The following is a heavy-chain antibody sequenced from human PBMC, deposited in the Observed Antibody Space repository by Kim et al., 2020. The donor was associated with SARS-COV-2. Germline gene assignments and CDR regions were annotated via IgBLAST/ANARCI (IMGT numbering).Heavy chain of an antibody. Sequence: GGSLRLSCAASRFTFSSYSMNWVRQAPGKGLEWVSSISSSGYYIYYADSVKGRFTISRDNAKNSLYLQMNSLRAEDTAVYYCARDGSCDSSGYYFDDAFDIWGQGRMVTVSS. CDR2: ISSSGYYI. J-gene: IGHJ3*02. D-gene: IGHD3-22*01. CDR3: ARDGSCDSSGYYFDDAFDI. CDR1: RFTFSSYS. V-gene: IGHV3-21*01.